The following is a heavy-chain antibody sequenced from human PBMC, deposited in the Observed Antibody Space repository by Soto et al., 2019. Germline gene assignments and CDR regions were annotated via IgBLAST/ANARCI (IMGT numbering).Heavy chain of an antibody. CDR3: TRKPYSSSWYLGYGMDV. D-gene: IGHD6-13*01. J-gene: IGHJ6*02. Sequence: GGSLILSCAASGFTLSSYAMHWVRQAPGKGLEWVAVISYDGSNKNYADSVKGRFTISRDNSKNTLYLQMNSLRAEDTAVYYCTRKPYSSSWYLGYGMDVWGQGTTVTSP. CDR1: GFTLSSYA. V-gene: IGHV3-30-3*01. CDR2: ISYDGSNK.